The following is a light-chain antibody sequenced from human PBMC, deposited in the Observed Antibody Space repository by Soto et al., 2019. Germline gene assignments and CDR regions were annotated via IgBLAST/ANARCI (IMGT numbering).Light chain of an antibody. Sequence: IVLTQSPGTLSLSPGERATLSCRASRCLSSRYVVWYQQKPGQAPRLLIYAASRRATGIPDRFSGSGSATDDLLTMSRVESEDSAVYCCQQQVSFCQGTKLEIK. V-gene: IGKV3-20*01. J-gene: IGKJ2*01. CDR3: QQQVS. CDR2: AAS. CDR1: RCLSSRY.